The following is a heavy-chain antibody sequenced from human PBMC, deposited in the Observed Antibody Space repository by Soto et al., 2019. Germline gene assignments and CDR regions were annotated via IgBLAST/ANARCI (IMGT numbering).Heavy chain of an antibody. V-gene: IGHV3-23*01. D-gene: IGHD6-6*01. Sequence: GGSLRLSCAASGFTFSSYAMSWVRQAPGKGLEWVSAFCGSGGSTYYADSVKGWFTISRDFSKNTLYLQMNSLRAEYTAVYYCAKGTPLTARSYFDYWGQGTLVTVSS. CDR3: AKGTPLTARSYFDY. J-gene: IGHJ4*02. CDR2: FCGSGGST. CDR1: GFTFSSYA.